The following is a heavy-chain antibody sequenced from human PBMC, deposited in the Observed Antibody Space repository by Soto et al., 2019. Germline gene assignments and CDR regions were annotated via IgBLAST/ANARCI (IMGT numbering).Heavy chain of an antibody. CDR1: GYTFTSYG. V-gene: IGHV1-18*01. D-gene: IGHD3-22*01. CDR3: ARDRVITLIVVVNDYYYGREV. Sequence: QVQLVQSGAEVKKPGASVKVSCKASGYTFTSYGISGVRQAPGQGLEWMGWISAYNGNTNYAQKLQGRVTMTTDTSTSTAYMELRSLRSDDTAVYYCARDRVITLIVVVNDYYYGREVWGQGTTVTVSS. J-gene: IGHJ6*02. CDR2: ISAYNGNT.